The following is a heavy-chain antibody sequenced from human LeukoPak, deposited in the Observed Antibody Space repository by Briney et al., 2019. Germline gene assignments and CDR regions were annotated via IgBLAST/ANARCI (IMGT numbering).Heavy chain of an antibody. Sequence: KPSETLSLTCTDPGASISSYYWSWIRQPAGKGLEWIGRIYTSGSTNYNPSLNSRITMSIDTSKNQFSLKLSSVTAADTAVYYCARYSSGWSIDNGQFDHWGQGTLVTVSS. D-gene: IGHD6-19*01. CDR1: GASISSYY. J-gene: IGHJ4*02. CDR2: IYTSGST. V-gene: IGHV4-4*07. CDR3: ARYSSGWSIDNGQFDH.